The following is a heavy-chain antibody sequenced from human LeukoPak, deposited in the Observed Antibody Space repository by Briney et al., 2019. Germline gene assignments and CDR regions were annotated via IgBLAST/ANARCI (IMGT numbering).Heavy chain of an antibody. CDR2: INPNSGHT. Sequence: ASVKVSCKASGYTFTSYDVNWVRQATGQGLEWMGYINPNSGHTTYAQRFQGRITMTRDTSISTAYMELTSLTSEDTAVYYCAKWARDERTAEKNWGQGTLVTVSS. CDR3: AKWARDERTAEKN. J-gene: IGHJ4*02. CDR1: GYTFTSYD. V-gene: IGHV1-8*01. D-gene: IGHD2-21*02.